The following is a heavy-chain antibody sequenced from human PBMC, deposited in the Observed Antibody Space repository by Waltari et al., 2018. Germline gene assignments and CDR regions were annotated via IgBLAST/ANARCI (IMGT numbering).Heavy chain of an antibody. CDR3: ARGVTGLYNWFDP. V-gene: IGHV4-30-4*08. CDR2: IYYSGST. Sequence: QVQLQESGPGLVKPSQTLSLTCSVSGGAISSGDYYWSWIRQPPGKGLEWIGYIYYSGSTYYNPSLKSRVTISVDTSKNQFSLKLSSVTAADTAVYYCARGVTGLYNWFDPWGQGTLVSVSS. CDR1: GGAISSGDYY. D-gene: IGHD7-27*01. J-gene: IGHJ5*02.